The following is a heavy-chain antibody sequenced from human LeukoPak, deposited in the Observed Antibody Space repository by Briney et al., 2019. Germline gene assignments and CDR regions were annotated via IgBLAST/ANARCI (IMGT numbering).Heavy chain of an antibody. Sequence: ASVKVSCKASGYTFTVYYMHWVRQAPGQGLEWMGWINPNTGGTNYAQKFQGRVTMTRDTSISTAYMELSSLRSDDTAVYYCARLGVLEAFDYWGQGTLVTVSS. V-gene: IGHV1-2*02. CDR2: INPNTGGT. CDR1: GYTFTVYY. CDR3: ARLGVLEAFDY. J-gene: IGHJ4*02. D-gene: IGHD3-16*01.